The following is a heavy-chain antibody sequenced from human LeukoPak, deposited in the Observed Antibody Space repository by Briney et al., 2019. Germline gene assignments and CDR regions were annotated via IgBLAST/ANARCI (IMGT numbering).Heavy chain of an antibody. CDR2: INPNTGDT. J-gene: IGHJ4*02. V-gene: IGHV1-2*02. CDR3: ARVMNREGTNY. D-gene: IGHD1/OR15-1a*01. Sequence: ASVKVSCKASGYTFTDYYMYWVRQAPGQGLEWMGWINPNTGDTNYAQKFQGRVTMTRDTSISTAYMELNRLRSDDTAVYYCARVMNREGTNYWGQGTLVTVSS. CDR1: GYTFTDYY.